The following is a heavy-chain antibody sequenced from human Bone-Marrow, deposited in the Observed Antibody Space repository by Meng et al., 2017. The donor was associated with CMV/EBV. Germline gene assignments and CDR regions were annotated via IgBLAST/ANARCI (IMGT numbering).Heavy chain of an antibody. CDR2: IYHSGST. D-gene: IGHD2-2*01. Sequence: SETLSLTCAVSGGSISSSNWWSWVRQPPGKGLEWIGEIYHSGSTNYNPSLKSRVTISVDTSKNQFSLKLSSVTAADTAVYYCARHPDSSTSYHNWYFDLWARGTLVTVSS. V-gene: IGHV4-4*02. CDR1: GGSISSSNW. J-gene: IGHJ2*01. CDR3: ARHPDSSTSYHNWYFDL.